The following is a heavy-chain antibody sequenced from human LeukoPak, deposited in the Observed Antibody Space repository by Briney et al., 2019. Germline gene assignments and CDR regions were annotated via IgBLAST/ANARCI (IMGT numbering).Heavy chain of an antibody. V-gene: IGHV3-30*03. Sequence: PGGSLRLSCAASKFTFSNYGMQWVRQAPGKGLEWVAVISSDGGTKYYADSVKGRFTLSRDDAKNTLYLQMSSLSVDDTAIYYCTRGSPGYSSSWLDFWGQGILVTVSS. J-gene: IGHJ4*02. D-gene: IGHD6-13*01. CDR1: KFTFSNYG. CDR2: ISSDGGTK. CDR3: TRGSPGYSSSWLDF.